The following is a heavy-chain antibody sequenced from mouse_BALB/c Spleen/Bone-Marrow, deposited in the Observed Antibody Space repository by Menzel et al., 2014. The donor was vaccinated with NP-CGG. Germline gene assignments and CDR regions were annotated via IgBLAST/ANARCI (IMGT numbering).Heavy chain of an antibody. CDR3: AREGNYFDY. CDR2: IWGDGIT. J-gene: IGHJ2*01. V-gene: IGHV2-6-7*01. CDR1: GFSLTVYG. Sequence: VHLVESGPGLVPPSQSLSITCTVSGFSLTVYGVNWVRQPPGKGLEWLGMIWGDGITDHNSAFKSRLSISKDDSKSQVLLKMNSLQTDDTARYYCAREGNYFDYWGEGTTLTVSS.